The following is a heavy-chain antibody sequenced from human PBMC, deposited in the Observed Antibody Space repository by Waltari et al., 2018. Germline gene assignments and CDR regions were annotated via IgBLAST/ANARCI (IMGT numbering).Heavy chain of an antibody. CDR1: GGSIRSSSYY. CDR2: IYYSGST. D-gene: IGHD5-18*01. CDR3: ARRKSKDTPFDY. Sequence: QLQLQESGPGLVKPSETPSPPCTVSGGSIRSSSYYWGWIRQPPGKGLEWIGSIYYSGSTYYNPSLKSRVTISVDTSKNQFSLKLSSVTAADTAVYYCARRKSKDTPFDYWGQGTLVTVSS. J-gene: IGHJ4*02. V-gene: IGHV4-39*01.